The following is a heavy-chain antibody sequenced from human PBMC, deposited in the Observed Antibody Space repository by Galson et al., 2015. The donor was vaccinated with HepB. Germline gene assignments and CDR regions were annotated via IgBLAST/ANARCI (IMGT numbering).Heavy chain of an antibody. Sequence: PALVKPTQTLTLTCTFSGFSLSTSGVGMGWIRQPPGKALEWLALIYWDDDKRYSPSLKSRLTITKDTSKNQVVLTMTNMDPVDTATYYCAHSAAYYDILTGYSPMEYFQHWGQGTLVTVSS. V-gene: IGHV2-5*02. CDR2: IYWDDDK. CDR3: AHSAAYYDILTGYSPMEYFQH. D-gene: IGHD3-9*01. J-gene: IGHJ1*01. CDR1: GFSLSTSGVG.